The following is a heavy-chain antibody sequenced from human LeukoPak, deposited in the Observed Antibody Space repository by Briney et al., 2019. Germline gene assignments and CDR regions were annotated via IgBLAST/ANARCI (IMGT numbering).Heavy chain of an antibody. J-gene: IGHJ2*01. V-gene: IGHV1-2*02. D-gene: IGHD2-15*01. CDR3: ARGCSGGSCPLGYFDL. Sequence: ASVKVSCKASGYTFTGYYIHWVRQAPGQGLEWVGWINPNSGGTNYAQKFQGRVTMTSGTSVSTAYMELSRLRSDDTAVYYCARGCSGGSCPLGYFDLWGRGTLVTVSS. CDR1: GYTFTGYY. CDR2: INPNSGGT.